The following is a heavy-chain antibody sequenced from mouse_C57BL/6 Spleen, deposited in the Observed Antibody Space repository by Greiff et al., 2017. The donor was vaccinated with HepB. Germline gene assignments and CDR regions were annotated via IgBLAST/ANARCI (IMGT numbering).Heavy chain of an antibody. CDR3: AREWYYGSSYPYYFDY. V-gene: IGHV5-17*01. J-gene: IGHJ2*01. CDR1: GFTFSDYG. CDR2: ISSGSSTI. Sequence: EVQLVESGGGLVKPGGSLKLSCAASGFTFSDYGMHWVRQAPEKGLEWVAYISSGSSTIYYADTVKGRFTISRDNAKNTLFLQMTSLRSEDTAMYYCAREWYYGSSYPYYFDYWGQGTTLTVSS. D-gene: IGHD1-1*01.